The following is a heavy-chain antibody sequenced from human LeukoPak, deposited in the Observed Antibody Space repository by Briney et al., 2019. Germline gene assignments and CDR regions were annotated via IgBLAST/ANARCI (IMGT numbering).Heavy chain of an antibody. CDR2: ISYDGSNK. Sequence: ESGGSLRLSCAASGFTFSSYGMHWVRQAPGKGLEWVAVISYDGSNKYYADSVKGRFTISRDNSKNTLYLQMNSLRAEDTAVYYCAKAGLPLGSGEWGLVAFDIWGQGTMVTVSS. J-gene: IGHJ3*02. V-gene: IGHV3-30*18. D-gene: IGHD2-21*02. CDR3: AKAGLPLGSGEWGLVAFDI. CDR1: GFTFSSYG.